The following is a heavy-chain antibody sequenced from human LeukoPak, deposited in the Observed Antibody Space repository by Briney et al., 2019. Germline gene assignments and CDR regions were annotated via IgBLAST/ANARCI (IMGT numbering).Heavy chain of an antibody. J-gene: IGHJ6*03. V-gene: IGHV4-34*01. CDR2: INHSGST. Sequence: SETLSLTCAVYGGSFSGYYWSWIRQPPGKGPEWIGEINHSGSTNYNPSLKSRVTISVDTSKNQFSLKLSSVTAADTAVYYCARGLVGYCSSTSCSHRPSLSMDVWGKGTTVTVSS. CDR3: ARGLVGYCSSTSCSHRPSLSMDV. CDR1: GGSFSGYY. D-gene: IGHD2-2*01.